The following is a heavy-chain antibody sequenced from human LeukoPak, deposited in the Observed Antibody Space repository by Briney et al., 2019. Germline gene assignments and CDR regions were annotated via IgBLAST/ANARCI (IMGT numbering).Heavy chain of an antibody. J-gene: IGHJ3*02. V-gene: IGHV4-30-4*01. D-gene: IGHD2-2*01. CDR3: AREAVVPAARGAFDI. Sequence: SETLSLTCTVSGGSISSGDYYWSWIRQPPGEGLEWIGYIYYSGSTYYNPSLKSRVTISVDTSKNQFSLKLSSVTAADTAVYYCAREAVVPAARGAFDIWGQGTMVTVSS. CDR1: GGSISSGDYY. CDR2: IYYSGST.